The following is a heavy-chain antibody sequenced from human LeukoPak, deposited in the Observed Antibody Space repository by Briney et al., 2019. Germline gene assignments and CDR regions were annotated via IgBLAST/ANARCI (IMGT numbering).Heavy chain of an antibody. Sequence: SETLSLTCTVSGYSISSGYYWGWIRQPPGKGLEWIGSIYHSGRTFYNPSLKSRVTISVDTSKNQFSLKLSSVTAADTAVYYCARDVVAAAGTRDYWGQGTLVTVSS. D-gene: IGHD6-13*01. CDR1: GYSISSGYY. CDR2: IYHSGRT. CDR3: ARDVVAAAGTRDY. J-gene: IGHJ4*02. V-gene: IGHV4-38-2*02.